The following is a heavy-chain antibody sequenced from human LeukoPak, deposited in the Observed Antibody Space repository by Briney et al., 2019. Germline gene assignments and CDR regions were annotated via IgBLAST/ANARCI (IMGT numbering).Heavy chain of an antibody. D-gene: IGHD6-13*01. CDR3: AKVVQYTASTGTGLAS. CDR2: IWYDGSFI. V-gene: IGHV3-33*06. CDR1: GCNFMNFC. Sequence: GRSLRLSCAASGCNFMNFCMHWVRQAPGKGLDWVAVIWYDGSFIYYADSVRGRFIISRDNAKNTLYLQMNSVRTDDSAIYYCAKVVQYTASTGTGLASWGQGTLVTVSS. J-gene: IGHJ4*02.